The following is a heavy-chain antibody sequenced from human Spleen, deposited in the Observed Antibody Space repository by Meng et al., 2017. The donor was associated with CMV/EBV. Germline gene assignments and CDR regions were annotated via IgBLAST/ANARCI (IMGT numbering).Heavy chain of an antibody. J-gene: IGHJ4*02. CDR1: GYSFTNYW. Sequence: GESLKISCKGSGYSFTNYWIAWVRQMPGKGLEWMAIIDPGDSDTRYSPSFQGQVIISADKSISTAYLQWRSLKASGTAMYYCVTRYCTSTSCFAFDSWGQGTLVTVSS. V-gene: IGHV5-51*01. D-gene: IGHD2-2*01. CDR2: IDPGDSDT. CDR3: VTRYCTSTSCFAFDS.